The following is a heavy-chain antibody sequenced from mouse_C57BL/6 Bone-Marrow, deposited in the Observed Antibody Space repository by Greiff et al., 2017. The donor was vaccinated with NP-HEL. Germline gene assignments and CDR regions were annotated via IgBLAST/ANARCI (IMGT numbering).Heavy chain of an antibody. Sequence: EVKLMESGGDLVKPGGSLKLSCAASGFTFSSYGMSWVRQTPDKRLEWVATISSGGSYTYYPDSVQGRFTISRDNAKNTLYLQMSSLKSEDTAMYYCARRYGYDGVDYWGQGTTLTVSS. CDR3: ARRYGYDGVDY. J-gene: IGHJ2*01. CDR2: ISSGGSYT. D-gene: IGHD2-2*01. CDR1: GFTFSSYG. V-gene: IGHV5-6*01.